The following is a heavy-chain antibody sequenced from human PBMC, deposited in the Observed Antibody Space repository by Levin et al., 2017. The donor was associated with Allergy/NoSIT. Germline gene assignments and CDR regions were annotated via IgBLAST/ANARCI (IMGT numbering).Heavy chain of an antibody. CDR2: VSYDGTIK. D-gene: IGHD1-26*01. CDR3: AKSGGSYRYWFFDR. J-gene: IGHJ2*01. CDR1: GFTFSSYD. V-gene: IGHV3-30*18. Sequence: PGGSLRLSCAASGFTFSSYDMHWVRQAPGKGLEWVAVVSYDGTIKHYADSVKGRFTISRDNSKNTLYLQMNSLRAEDTAVYYCAKSGGSYRYWFFDRWGRGTLVTVSS.